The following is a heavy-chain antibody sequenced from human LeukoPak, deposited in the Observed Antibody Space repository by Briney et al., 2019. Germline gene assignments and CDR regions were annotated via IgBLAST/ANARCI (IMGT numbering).Heavy chain of an antibody. CDR2: IKVYNGNT. CDR1: GYTFTSYG. CDR3: ARGPGGRSGYYPLEDYYYYYYMDV. V-gene: IGHV1-18*01. D-gene: IGHD3-22*01. Sequence: ASVKVSCKASGYTFTSYGINWVRQAPGQGLEWMGWIKVYNGNTNYAQKLQGRVTMTTDTSTSTAYMELRSLRSDDTAVYYCARGPGGRSGYYPLEDYYYYYYMDVWGKGTTVTVSS. J-gene: IGHJ6*03.